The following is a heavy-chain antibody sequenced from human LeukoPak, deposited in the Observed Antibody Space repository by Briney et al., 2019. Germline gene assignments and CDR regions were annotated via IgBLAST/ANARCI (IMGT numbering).Heavy chain of an antibody. CDR3: ASSRGYSYGKIFDY. Sequence: GGSLRLSCAASGFTFSSYWMSWVRQAPGKGLEWVANIKQDGSEKYYVDSVKGRFTISRDNAKNSLYLQMNSLRAEDTAVYYCASSRGYSYGKIFDYWGQGTLVTVSS. D-gene: IGHD5-18*01. CDR2: IKQDGSEK. J-gene: IGHJ4*02. CDR1: GFTFSSYW. V-gene: IGHV3-7*01.